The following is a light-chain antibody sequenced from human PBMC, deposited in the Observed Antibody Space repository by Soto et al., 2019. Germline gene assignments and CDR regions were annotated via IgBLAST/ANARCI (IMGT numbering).Light chain of an antibody. V-gene: IGKV3-11*01. CDR1: QSVGTS. CDR3: QQRGGWPLT. CDR2: ESS. J-gene: IGKJ4*01. Sequence: EIVLTQSPAPLSLSPGERATLSCRASQSVGTSLAWYPQKSGQAPRLLFYESSNRATYIPARFSASGSGTDFTLTISGLEPEDFAVYYCQQRGGWPLTFGGGTKVEI.